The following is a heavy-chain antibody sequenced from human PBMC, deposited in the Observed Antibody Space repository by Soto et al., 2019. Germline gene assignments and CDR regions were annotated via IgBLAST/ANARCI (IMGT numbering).Heavy chain of an antibody. V-gene: IGHV3-30*03. Sequence: QVQLVESGGGVVQPGRSLRLSCAASGFTFSSYGIHWVRQAPGKGLEWVALISYDGNNTYYADSVKGRFTISRDNSKNTLYLQMDRLRHEDTALYYCARDNGMAWSGGDYSGQGALVTVFS. CDR2: ISYDGNNT. CDR1: GFTFSSYG. J-gene: IGHJ4*02. CDR3: ARDNGMAWSGGDY. D-gene: IGHD3-10*01.